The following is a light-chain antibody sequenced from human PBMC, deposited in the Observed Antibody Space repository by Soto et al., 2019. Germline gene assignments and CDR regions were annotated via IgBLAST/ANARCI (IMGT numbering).Light chain of an antibody. Sequence: QSVLTQHASVSGSPGQSITISCTGTSSDVGGYNYVSWYQQHPGKAPKLMIYDVSNRPSGVSNRFSGSKSGNTASLTISGLQAEDEADYYCSSYTSSSTSVVFGVGTKVTVL. V-gene: IGLV2-14*01. CDR1: SSDVGGYNY. CDR2: DVS. J-gene: IGLJ2*01. CDR3: SSYTSSSTSVV.